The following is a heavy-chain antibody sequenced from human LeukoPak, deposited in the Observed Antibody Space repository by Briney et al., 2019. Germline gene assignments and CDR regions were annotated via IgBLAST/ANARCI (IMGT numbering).Heavy chain of an antibody. J-gene: IGHJ4*02. V-gene: IGHV3-30*04. Sequence: GESLRLFCAVCGFTLRRYDMHWVRPAPGKGLEGVASISYDGRDKYYEDSVKGRFTISRDNSKNTLYVQMNSLGPEDTALYYCARDRGYCSGGSCYSAFDYWGQGTLVTVSS. CDR1: GFTLRRYD. CDR3: ARDRGYCSGGSCYSAFDY. CDR2: ISYDGRDK. D-gene: IGHD2-15*01.